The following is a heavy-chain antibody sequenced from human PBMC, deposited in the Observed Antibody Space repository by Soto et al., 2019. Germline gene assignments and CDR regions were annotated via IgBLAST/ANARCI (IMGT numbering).Heavy chain of an antibody. CDR2: IYYSGST. CDR3: ARSRTIFGVVPDY. CDR1: GGSISSYY. D-gene: IGHD3-3*01. V-gene: IGHV4-59*01. Sequence: SETLSLTCTVSGGSISSYYWSWIRQPPGKGLEWIGYIYYSGSTNYNPSLKSRVTISVDTSKNQFSLKLSSVTAADTAVYYCARSRTIFGVVPDYLGQGTLVTVSS. J-gene: IGHJ4*02.